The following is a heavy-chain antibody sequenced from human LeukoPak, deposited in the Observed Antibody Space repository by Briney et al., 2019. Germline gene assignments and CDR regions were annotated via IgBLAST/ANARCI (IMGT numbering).Heavy chain of an antibody. Sequence: GGSLRLSCAVSGLTVSTNYMNWVRQAPGKGLEWVANIKQDGSEKYYVDSVKGRFTISRDNAKNSLYLQMNSLRAEDTAVYYCARHPGVRYFDWLPNNWFDPWGQGTLVTVSS. CDR1: GLTVSTNY. CDR2: IKQDGSEK. V-gene: IGHV3-7*01. CDR3: ARHPGVRYFDWLPNNWFDP. J-gene: IGHJ5*02. D-gene: IGHD3-9*01.